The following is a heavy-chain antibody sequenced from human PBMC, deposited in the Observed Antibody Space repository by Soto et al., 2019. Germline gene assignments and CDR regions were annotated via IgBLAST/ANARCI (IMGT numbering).Heavy chain of an antibody. CDR1: GGTFSSHS. Sequence: VQLMQSGAEVKQPGSSVKVSCKASGGTFSSHSITWVRQAPGQGLEWMGGIITLFGTANYAQNFQGRVTITAAQSTSTAYMELNSLRSDDTAVYYCAREVGYGDFSAALLDWGQGTLVTVSS. J-gene: IGHJ4*02. CDR3: AREVGYGDFSAALLD. D-gene: IGHD4-17*01. CDR2: IITLFGTA. V-gene: IGHV1-69*01.